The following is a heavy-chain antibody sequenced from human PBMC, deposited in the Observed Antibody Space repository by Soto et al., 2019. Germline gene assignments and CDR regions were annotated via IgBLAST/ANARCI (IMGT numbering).Heavy chain of an antibody. V-gene: IGHV1-69*12. CDR2: IIPMFGTA. Sequence: QVQLVQSGAEVKKPESSVKVSCKAPGGTFSTYAISWVRQAPGQGLEWMGGIIPMFGTANYSHRFQDRVTITADQSTNTVYMELSSLRSEDTAVYFCTSGIQLWLRRINNGYSGWGQGTLVTVPS. J-gene: IGHJ4*02. CDR1: GGTFSTYA. D-gene: IGHD5-18*01. CDR3: TSGIQLWLRRINNGYSG.